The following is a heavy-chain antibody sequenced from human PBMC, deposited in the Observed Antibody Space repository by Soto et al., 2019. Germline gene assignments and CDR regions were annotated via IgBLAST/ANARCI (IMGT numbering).Heavy chain of an antibody. CDR2: IRSKANSYAT. CDR3: TRLNYYDSSGRSRMDV. V-gene: IGHV3-73*01. J-gene: IGHJ6*02. Sequence: HPGGSLRLSCAASGFTFSGSAMHWVRQASGKGLEWVGRIRSKANSYATAYAASVKGRFTISRDDSKNTAYLQMNSLKTEDTAVYYCTRLNYYDSSGRSRMDVWGQGTTVTVSS. CDR1: GFTFSGSA. D-gene: IGHD3-22*01.